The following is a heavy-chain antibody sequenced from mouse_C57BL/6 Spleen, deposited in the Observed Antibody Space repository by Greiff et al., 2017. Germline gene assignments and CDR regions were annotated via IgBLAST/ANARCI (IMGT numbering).Heavy chain of an antibody. D-gene: IGHD1-1*01. J-gene: IGHJ1*03. CDR2: IWTGGGT. Sequence: VQVVESGPGLVAPSQSLSITCTVSGFSLTSYAISWVRQPPGKGLEWLGVIWTGGGTNYNSALKSRLSISKDNSKSQVFLKMNSLQTDDTARYYCARKRNGSSHWYFDVWGTGTTVTVSS. CDR3: ARKRNGSSHWYFDV. CDR1: GFSLTSYA. V-gene: IGHV2-9-1*01.